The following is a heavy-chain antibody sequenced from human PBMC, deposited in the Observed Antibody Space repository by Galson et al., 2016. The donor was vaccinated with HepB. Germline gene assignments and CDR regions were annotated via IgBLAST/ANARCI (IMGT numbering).Heavy chain of an antibody. J-gene: IGHJ5*02. D-gene: IGHD6-13*01. CDR2: ISPTFGTA. CDR3: ARDGAAAPKNWFDP. Sequence: SVKVSCKASGGAFSTHVISWLRQAPGQGPEWMGAISPTFGTAKSAQKFRGRLTITAGDSKTTVYMELSSLRADDTAVYYCARDGAAAPKNWFDPWGQGTLVIVSS. V-gene: IGHV1-69*13. CDR1: GGAFSTHV.